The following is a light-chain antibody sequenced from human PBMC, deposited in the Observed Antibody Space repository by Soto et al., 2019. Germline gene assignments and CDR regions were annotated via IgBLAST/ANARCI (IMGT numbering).Light chain of an antibody. CDR3: QRFNSYPRT. Sequence: EIHMSASPSAVPTRSGGIGTSTNGASQSISRWFAWYQQKRGKAPTLLIYVASSLESGVPARFSGSGSGTEFTLTIGGLEPDDFATYYCQRFNSYPRTFGQGTRVEIK. J-gene: IGKJ5*01. V-gene: IGKV1-5*01. CDR2: VAS. CDR1: QSISRW.